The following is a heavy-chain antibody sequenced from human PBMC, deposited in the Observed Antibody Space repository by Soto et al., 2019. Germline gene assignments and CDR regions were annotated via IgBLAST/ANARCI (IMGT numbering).Heavy chain of an antibody. CDR2: MQHTGNT. V-gene: IGHV4-4*07. J-gene: IGHJ5*02. CDR1: GASIRSYH. CDR3: AKDVSSRRWFDP. D-gene: IGHD3-16*01. Sequence: PSETLSITCAVSGASIRSYHWSWIRQPAGKGLEWIGRMQHTGNTNYNPSLKSRVTMSVDTSKNQISLKMTSVTAADTAVYFCAKDVSSRRWFDPWGQGILVTVSS.